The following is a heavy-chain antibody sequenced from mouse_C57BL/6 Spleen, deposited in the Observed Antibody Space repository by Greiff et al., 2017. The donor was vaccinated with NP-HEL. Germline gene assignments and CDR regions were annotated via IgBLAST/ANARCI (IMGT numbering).Heavy chain of an antibody. J-gene: IGHJ1*03. CDR1: GYTFTSYW. CDR2: IDPSDSYT. CDR3: ASGGAYWYFDV. V-gene: IGHV1-69*01. Sequence: QVQLQQPGVELVMPGASVKLSCKASGYTFTSYWMHWVKQRPGQGLEWIGEIDPSDSYTNYNQKFKGKSTLTVDKSSSTAYMQLSSLTSEDSAVYYCASGGAYWYFDVWGTGTTVTVSS.